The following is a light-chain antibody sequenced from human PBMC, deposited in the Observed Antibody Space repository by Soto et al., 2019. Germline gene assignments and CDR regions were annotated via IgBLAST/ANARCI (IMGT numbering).Light chain of an antibody. Sequence: EIVLTQSPATLSLSPGEIATLSCRASQCVSSYLAWYQQKPGQAPRLLIYDASNRATGIPARFSGSGSGTDYTLTISSLEPEDFAVYYCQQRNNWPPITFGQGTRLEIK. V-gene: IGKV3-11*01. CDR1: QCVSSY. J-gene: IGKJ5*01. CDR3: QQRNNWPPIT. CDR2: DAS.